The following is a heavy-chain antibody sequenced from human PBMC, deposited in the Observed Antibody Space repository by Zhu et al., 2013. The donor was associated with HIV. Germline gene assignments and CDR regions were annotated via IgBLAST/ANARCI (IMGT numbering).Heavy chain of an antibody. CDR1: GDTFSSYA. D-gene: IGHD2-21*01. CDR2: INPTSGGT. CDR3: ARADRVVIDY. J-gene: IGHJ4*02. Sequence: QVQLIQSGAGVMKPGSSVKVSCKPSGDTFSSYAFNWVRQAPGQGLEWMGWINPTSGGTNYPQKFQGRVTMTRDTSISTAYMELSRLKSDDTAVYYCARADRVVIDYWGQGTLVTVSS. V-gene: IGHV1-2*02.